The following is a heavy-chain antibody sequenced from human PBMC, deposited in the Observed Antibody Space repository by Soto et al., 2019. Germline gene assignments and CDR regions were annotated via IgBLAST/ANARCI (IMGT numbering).Heavy chain of an antibody. CDR3: ARADRYGSGSYYFDY. D-gene: IGHD3-10*01. CDR2: MNPNTGNT. V-gene: IGHV1-8*01. CDR1: GYTFTSYG. Sequence: QVQLVQSGAELKKPGASVKVSCKASGYTFTSYGVNWVRQAAGQGLEWMGWMNPNTGNTGYAHKFQGRVTMTRNTSISTAYMELSSLTSEDTAVYYCARADRYGSGSYYFDYWGQGTLVTVSS. J-gene: IGHJ4*02.